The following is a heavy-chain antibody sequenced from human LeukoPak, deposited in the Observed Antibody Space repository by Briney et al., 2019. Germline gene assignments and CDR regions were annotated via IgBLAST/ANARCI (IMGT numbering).Heavy chain of an antibody. Sequence: NPGGPLRLSCAASGFTFSSYSMNWVRQAPGKGLEWVSSISSSSSYIYYADSVKGRFTISRDNAKNSLYLQMNSLRAEDTAVYYCASVPSRRYLPWGQGTLVTVSS. CDR2: ISSSSSYI. V-gene: IGHV3-21*01. CDR3: ASVPSRRYLP. J-gene: IGHJ5*02. CDR1: GFTFSSYS. D-gene: IGHD2-2*02.